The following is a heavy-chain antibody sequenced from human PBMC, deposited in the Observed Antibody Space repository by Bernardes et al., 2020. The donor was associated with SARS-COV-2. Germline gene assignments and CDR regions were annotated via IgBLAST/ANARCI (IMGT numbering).Heavy chain of an antibody. D-gene: IGHD2-15*01. Sequence: GGSLRLSCAASGFTFDDYAMHWVRQAPGKGLEWVSGISWNSGSIGYADSVKGRFTISRDNAKNSLYLQMNSLRAEDTALYYCAKDPSGGPGSSWGQGTLVTVSS. V-gene: IGHV3-9*01. CDR3: AKDPSGGPGSS. CDR2: ISWNSGSI. J-gene: IGHJ4*02. CDR1: GFTFDDYA.